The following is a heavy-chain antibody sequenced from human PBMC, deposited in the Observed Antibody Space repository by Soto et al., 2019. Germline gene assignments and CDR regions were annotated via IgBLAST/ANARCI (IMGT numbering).Heavy chain of an antibody. V-gene: IGHV1-3*01. CDR3: ARALSLVATFDY. CDR1: GYTFTSYA. J-gene: IGHJ4*02. Sequence: QVQLVQSGAEVKKPGASVKVSCKASGYTFTSYAMHWVRQAPGQRLEWMGWINAGNGNTKYSQKFQGRVTITRDTSASTAYMERSSLRSEDTAVYYCARALSLVATFDYWGQGTLVTVSS. D-gene: IGHD5-12*01. CDR2: INAGNGNT.